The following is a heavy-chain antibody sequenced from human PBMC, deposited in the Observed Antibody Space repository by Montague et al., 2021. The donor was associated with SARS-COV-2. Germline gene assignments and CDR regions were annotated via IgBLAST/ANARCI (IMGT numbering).Heavy chain of an antibody. CDR2: IYHSGRT. D-gene: IGHD5-24*01. CDR1: GGSISSNNW. J-gene: IGHJ4*02. Sequence: SETLSLTCAVSGGSISSNNWWNWVRQAPGKGLEWIGEIYHSGRTIYNPSLKSGVTISVDKSKNQYSLILSSVTAADTAVYYCAREGSRDGYNEGFDYWGQGTLVNVSP. CDR3: AREGSRDGYNEGFDY. V-gene: IGHV4-4*02.